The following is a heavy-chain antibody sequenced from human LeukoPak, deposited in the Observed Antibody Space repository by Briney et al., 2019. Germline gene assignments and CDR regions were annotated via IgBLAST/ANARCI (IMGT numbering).Heavy chain of an antibody. J-gene: IGHJ4*02. Sequence: GESLKISCTASGYTFGNYWIGWVRQMPGKGLEWMAITYRGSDTRYSPSFQGQVTISVDITTVYLQWRSLKASDTAMYYCARLDGYHQSSGYHPRYFDYWGQGTLVTVSS. CDR1: GYTFGNYW. CDR2: TYRGSDT. V-gene: IGHV5-51*01. CDR3: ARLDGYHQSSGYHPRYFDY. D-gene: IGHD3-22*01.